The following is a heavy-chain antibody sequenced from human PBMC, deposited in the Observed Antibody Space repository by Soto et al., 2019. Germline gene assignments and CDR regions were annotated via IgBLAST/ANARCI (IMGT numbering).Heavy chain of an antibody. CDR1: GFTFSSST. V-gene: IGHV3-21*06. CDR3: ARDIGEMSAV. Sequence: PGGSLRLSCTGSGFTFSSSTMTWVRQGPGKGLEWVSSISSSSSYIYFADSLKGRFTISRDNAKNSLYLQMNSLRAEDTAVYYCARDIGEMSAVWGHGTQVTVSS. J-gene: IGHJ4*01. CDR2: ISSSSSYI. D-gene: IGHD3-10*01.